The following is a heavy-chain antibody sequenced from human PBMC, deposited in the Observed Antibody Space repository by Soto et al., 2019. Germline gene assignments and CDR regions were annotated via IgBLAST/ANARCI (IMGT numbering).Heavy chain of an antibody. J-gene: IGHJ4*02. V-gene: IGHV3-74*01. CDR2: INSDGSTT. D-gene: IGHD6-19*01. CDR1: GFTFSDHW. CDR3: ARGYSSGPDY. Sequence: EVQVVESGGGVVQPGGSLRLSCAASGFTFSDHWMHWVRQVPGKGLVWVARINSDGSTTTYADSVKGRFTISRANARNTLYLQMDSLRAGDTALYYCARGYSSGPDYWGQGTLVTVSS.